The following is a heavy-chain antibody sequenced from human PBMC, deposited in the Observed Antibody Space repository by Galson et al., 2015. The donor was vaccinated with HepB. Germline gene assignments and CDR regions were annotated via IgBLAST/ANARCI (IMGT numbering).Heavy chain of an antibody. CDR1: GFTFSSYS. V-gene: IGHV3-48*01. D-gene: IGHD3-3*01. CDR2: ISSSSSTI. J-gene: IGHJ4*02. Sequence: SLRLSCAASGFTFSSYSMNWVRQAPGKGLEWVSYISSSSSTIYYADSVKGRFTISRDNAKNSLYLQMNCLRAEDTAVYYCAGGPDLDYWGQGTLVTVSS. CDR3: AGGPDLDY.